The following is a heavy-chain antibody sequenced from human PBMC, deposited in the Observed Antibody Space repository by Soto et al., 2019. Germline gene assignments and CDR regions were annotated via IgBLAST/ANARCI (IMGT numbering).Heavy chain of an antibody. J-gene: IGHJ4*02. V-gene: IGHV4-61*03. D-gene: IGHD6-19*01. CDR2: ISYSGTT. CDR1: GDSVSSGSYY. CDR3: ARCSGSGWTDY. Sequence: SDTLSLTCTVSGDSVSSGSYYWLWIRQPPGKRLEWIGYISYSGTTNYTPSLKSRVTISVDTSRNHFSLRLSSVTAAETAVYYCARCSGSGWTDYWGQGTLVTVSS.